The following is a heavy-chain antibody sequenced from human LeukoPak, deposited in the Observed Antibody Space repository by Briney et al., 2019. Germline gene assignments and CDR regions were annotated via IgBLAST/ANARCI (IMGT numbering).Heavy chain of an antibody. J-gene: IGHJ4*02. Sequence: SGGSLRLSCAASGFTFSSYSMIWVRQAPGKGLEYVSAISSNGGSTYYADSVKGRFTISRDNSNNTLYLQMGSLRTDDMAVYYCARERWGTSDYWGQGTLVTVSS. CDR2: ISSNGGST. D-gene: IGHD3-16*01. CDR1: GFTFSSYS. V-gene: IGHV3-64*02. CDR3: ARERWGTSDY.